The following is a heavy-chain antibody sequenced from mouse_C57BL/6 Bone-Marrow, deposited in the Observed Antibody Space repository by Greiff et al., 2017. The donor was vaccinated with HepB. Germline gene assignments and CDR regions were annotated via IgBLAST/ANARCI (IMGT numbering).Heavy chain of an antibody. CDR3: TRSLRPGYFDY. J-gene: IGHJ2*01. CDR1: GYTFTDYE. V-gene: IGHV1-15*01. CDR2: IDPETGGT. D-gene: IGHD1-1*01. Sequence: QVQLKQSGAELVRPGASVTLSCKASGYTFTDYEMHWVKQTPVHGLEWIGAIDPETGGTAYNQKFKGKAILTADKSSSTAYMELRSLTSEDSAVYYCTRSLRPGYFDYWGQGTTLTVSS.